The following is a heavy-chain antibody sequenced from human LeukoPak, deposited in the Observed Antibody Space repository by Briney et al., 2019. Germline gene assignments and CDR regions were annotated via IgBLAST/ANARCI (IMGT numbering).Heavy chain of an antibody. J-gene: IGHJ4*02. CDR2: INAGNGNT. CDR1: GYTFTSYA. Sequence: ASVKVSCKASGYTFTSYAMHWVRQAPGQRLEWMGWINAGNGNTEYSQKFQGRVTITRDTSASTAYMELSSLRSEDTAVYYCARVPRVVAATLDYWGQGTLVTVSS. CDR3: ARVPRVVAATLDY. V-gene: IGHV1-3*01. D-gene: IGHD2-15*01.